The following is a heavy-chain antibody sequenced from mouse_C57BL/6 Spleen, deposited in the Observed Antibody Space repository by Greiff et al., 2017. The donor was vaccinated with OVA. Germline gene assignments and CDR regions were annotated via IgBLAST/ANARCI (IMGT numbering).Heavy chain of an antibody. J-gene: IGHJ3*01. CDR1: GYTFTDYE. CDR2: IDPETGGT. Sequence: QVQLQQSGAELVRPGASVTLSCKASGYTFTDYEMHWVKQTPVHGLEWIGAIDPETGGTAYNQKFKGKAILTADKSSSTAYMELRSLTSEDSAVYYCTRGGITTVPFAYWGQGTLVTVSA. D-gene: IGHD1-1*01. V-gene: IGHV1-15*01. CDR3: TRGGITTVPFAY.